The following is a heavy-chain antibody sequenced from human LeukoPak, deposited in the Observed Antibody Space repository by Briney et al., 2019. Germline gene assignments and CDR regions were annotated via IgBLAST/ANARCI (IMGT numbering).Heavy chain of an antibody. CDR2: IKQDGSEK. Sequence: GGSLRLSCAASGFTFSSYWMSWVRQAPGKGLEWVANIKQDGSEKYYVDSVKGRFTISRDNAKNPLYLQMNSLRAEDTAVYYCAREALIARRPSKFDPWGQGTLVTVSS. CDR1: GFTFSSYW. V-gene: IGHV3-7*01. D-gene: IGHD6-13*01. J-gene: IGHJ5*02. CDR3: AREALIARRPSKFDP.